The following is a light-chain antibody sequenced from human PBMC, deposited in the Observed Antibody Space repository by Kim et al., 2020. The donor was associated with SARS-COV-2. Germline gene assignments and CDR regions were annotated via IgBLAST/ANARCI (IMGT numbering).Light chain of an antibody. J-gene: IGKJ4*01. CDR2: GAS. Sequence: EIVMTQSPATLSVSPGERATLSCRASQSVSSNLAWYQQKPGQAPRLLIYGASTRATGIPAGFSGSGSGTEFTLTISSLQSEDFALYYCQQYNNWPLTFGGGTKVDIK. V-gene: IGKV3-15*01. CDR3: QQYNNWPLT. CDR1: QSVSSN.